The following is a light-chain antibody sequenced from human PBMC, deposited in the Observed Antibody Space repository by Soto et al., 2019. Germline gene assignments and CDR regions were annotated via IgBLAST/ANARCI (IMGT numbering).Light chain of an antibody. CDR1: SSDVGGYNY. CDR2: EVT. CDR3: SSFTGASTI. Sequence: QSALTQPPSASGSPGQSVTISCTGTSSDVGGYNYVSWYQQHPGKAPKLVIYEVTKRPSGVPDRLSGSKSGNTASLTVSGLQAEDEADYYCSSFTGASTIFGTGTKGTVL. J-gene: IGLJ1*01. V-gene: IGLV2-8*01.